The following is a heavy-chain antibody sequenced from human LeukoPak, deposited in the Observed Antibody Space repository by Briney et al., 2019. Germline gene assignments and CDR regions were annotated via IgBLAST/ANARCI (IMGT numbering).Heavy chain of an antibody. V-gene: IGHV4-61*02. D-gene: IGHD3-3*01. J-gene: IGHJ4*02. CDR3: ARAHDFWSGYPYFDY. CDR2: IYTSGST. CDR1: GGSISSGSYY. Sequence: PSETLSLTCTASGGSISSGSYYWSWIRQPAGKGLEWIGRIYTSGSTNYNPSLKSRVTISVDTSKNQFSLKLSSVTAADTAVYYCARAHDFWSGYPYFDYWGQGTLVTVSS.